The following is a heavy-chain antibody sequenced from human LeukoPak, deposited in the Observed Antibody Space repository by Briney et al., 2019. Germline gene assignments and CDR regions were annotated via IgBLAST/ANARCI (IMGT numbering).Heavy chain of an antibody. Sequence: GGSLRLSCAASGFTVSSNYMSWVRQAPGKGLEWVSVIYSGGSTYYADSVKGRFTISRDNSKNTLYLQMNSLRADDTAVYYCARDYSSGWDDAFDIWGQGTMVTVSS. CDR2: IYSGGST. V-gene: IGHV3-66*01. D-gene: IGHD6-19*01. CDR3: ARDYSSGWDDAFDI. CDR1: GFTVSSNY. J-gene: IGHJ3*02.